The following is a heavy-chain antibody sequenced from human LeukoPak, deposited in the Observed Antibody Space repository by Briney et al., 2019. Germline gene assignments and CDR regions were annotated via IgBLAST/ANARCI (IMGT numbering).Heavy chain of an antibody. Sequence: PGGSLRLSCAASGFTFSSYGMHWVRQAPGRGLEWVAVTWYDGSNKYYADSVKGRFTISRDNSKNTLYLQMNSLRAEDTAVYYCAKDGGVVVIGDELDYWGQGTLVTVSS. D-gene: IGHD3-22*01. CDR3: AKDGGVVVIGDELDY. CDR2: TWYDGSNK. J-gene: IGHJ4*02. CDR1: GFTFSSYG. V-gene: IGHV3-33*06.